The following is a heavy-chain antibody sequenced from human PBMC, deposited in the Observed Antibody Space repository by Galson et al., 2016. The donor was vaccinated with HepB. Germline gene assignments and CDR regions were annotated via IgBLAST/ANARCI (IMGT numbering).Heavy chain of an antibody. CDR3: ARDLPVETAGALDI. CDR1: GLTVSDNY. V-gene: IGHV3-53*01. Sequence: SLRLSCAASGLTVSDNYMTWVRQTPGKGLQWVSVLYTNGNPYYAASVKGRFTLSRDNSKNTVYLQMDSLRAEDTAVYYRARDLPVETAGALDIWGQGTMVTVSS. D-gene: IGHD1-1*01. J-gene: IGHJ3*02. CDR2: LYTNGNP.